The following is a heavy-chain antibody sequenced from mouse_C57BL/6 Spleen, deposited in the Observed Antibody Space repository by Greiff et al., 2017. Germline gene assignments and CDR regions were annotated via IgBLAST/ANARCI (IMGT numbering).Heavy chain of an antibody. CDR1: GYTFTDYE. CDR3: TREETAQATGFAY. Sequence: QVQLQQSGAELVRPGASVTLSCKASGYTFTDYEMHWVKQTPVHGLEWIGAIDPETGGTAYNQKFKGKAILTADKSSSTAYMELRSLTSEDSAVYYCTREETAQATGFAYGGQGTLVTVSA. CDR2: IDPETGGT. V-gene: IGHV1-15*01. J-gene: IGHJ3*01. D-gene: IGHD3-2*02.